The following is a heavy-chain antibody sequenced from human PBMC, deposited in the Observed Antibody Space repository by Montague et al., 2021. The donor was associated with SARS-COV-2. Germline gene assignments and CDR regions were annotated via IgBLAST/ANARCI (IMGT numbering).Heavy chain of an antibody. D-gene: IGHD5-24*01. CDR1: GDSIRNHY. V-gene: IGHV4-59*11. J-gene: IGHJ3*01. CDR2: MTIGGST. CDR3: ARDPLGRDGAFDF. Sequence: SETLSLTCTVFGDSIRNHYWDWIRQPPAKGLECLGNMTIGGSTNYYPSLNGRVPFSVDTSKNQFSLKLTSVLAADTAVYYCARDPLGRDGAFDFWGQGAMIIVSA.